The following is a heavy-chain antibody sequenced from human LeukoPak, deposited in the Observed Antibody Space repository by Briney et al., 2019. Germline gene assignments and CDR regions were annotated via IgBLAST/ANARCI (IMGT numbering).Heavy chain of an antibody. V-gene: IGHV5-51*01. Sequence: GESLKISCQGSGYNFSSHWVGWVRQMPGKGLEWMGIIYPTDSQTRYSPSFQGHVTISADKSINTAYLQWGSLRASDTAMYYCARPPFGVVIPDAFDIWGQGTMVTVSS. CDR1: GYNFSSHW. CDR2: IYPTDSQT. D-gene: IGHD3-3*01. CDR3: ARPPFGVVIPDAFDI. J-gene: IGHJ3*02.